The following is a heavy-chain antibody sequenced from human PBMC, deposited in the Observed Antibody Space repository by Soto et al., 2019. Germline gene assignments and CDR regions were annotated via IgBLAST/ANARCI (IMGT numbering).Heavy chain of an antibody. V-gene: IGHV1-8*01. Sequence: ASVKVSCKASGYTFTSYDINWVRQATGQGLEWMGWMNPNSGNTGYAQKFQGRVTMTRNTSISTAYMELSSLRSEDTAVYYCARGRYDILTNYYYMDVGGKGTTVTVSS. D-gene: IGHD3-9*01. CDR1: GYTFTSYD. CDR3: ARGRYDILTNYYYMDV. CDR2: MNPNSGNT. J-gene: IGHJ6*03.